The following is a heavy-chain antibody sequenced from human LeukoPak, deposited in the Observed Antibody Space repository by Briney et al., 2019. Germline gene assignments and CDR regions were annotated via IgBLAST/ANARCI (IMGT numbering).Heavy chain of an antibody. CDR3: AKGRCSGVGCDSFHS. CDR1: GFTFSSYA. Sequence: GGSLSLSCAASGFTFSSYAMNWVRQAPGKGLECISTISDDSSFTYYADSVKGRSVISRDDSKNTLYLQMNNLKVEDTAVYYCAKGRCSGVGCDSFHSWGQGALVTVSS. D-gene: IGHD2-15*01. CDR2: ISDDSSFT. V-gene: IGHV3-23*01. J-gene: IGHJ4*02.